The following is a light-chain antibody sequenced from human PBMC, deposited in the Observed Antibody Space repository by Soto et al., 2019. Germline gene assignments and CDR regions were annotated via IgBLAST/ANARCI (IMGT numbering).Light chain of an antibody. Sequence: DIQMTQSPSSLSASVGDRVTITCQASQDITNYLNWYQQKPGKAPNLLIYDASNLETGVSPRFSGRGSGTDFTFTISSLQPEDIGTYYCQQYEDLPLTFGGGTKVDIK. CDR2: DAS. J-gene: IGKJ4*01. V-gene: IGKV1-33*01. CDR1: QDITNY. CDR3: QQYEDLPLT.